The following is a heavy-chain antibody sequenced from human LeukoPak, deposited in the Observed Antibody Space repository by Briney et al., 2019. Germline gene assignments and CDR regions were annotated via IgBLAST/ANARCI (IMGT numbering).Heavy chain of an antibody. CDR3: ARAGYGGTNFDY. Sequence: EGSLRLSCAASGFTFSSYSMNWVRQAPGKGLEWVSSISSSSSYIYYADSVKGRFTISRDNAKNSLYLQMNSLRAEDTAVYYCARAGYGGTNFDYWGQGTLVTVSS. J-gene: IGHJ4*02. V-gene: IGHV3-21*01. D-gene: IGHD4-23*01. CDR2: ISSSSSYI. CDR1: GFTFSSYS.